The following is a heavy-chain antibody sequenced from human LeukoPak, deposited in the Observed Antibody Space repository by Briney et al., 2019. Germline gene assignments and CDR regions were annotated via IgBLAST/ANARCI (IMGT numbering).Heavy chain of an antibody. V-gene: IGHV1-69*05. CDR1: GGTFSSYA. Sequence: SVKVSCKASGGTFSSYAISWVRQAPGQGLEWMGRIIPIFGTANYAQKFQGRVTITTDESTSTAYMELSSLRSEDTAVYYCAGSGYYLNDFDYWGQGTLVTVSS. D-gene: IGHD3-22*01. CDR2: IIPIFGTA. J-gene: IGHJ4*02. CDR3: AGSGYYLNDFDY.